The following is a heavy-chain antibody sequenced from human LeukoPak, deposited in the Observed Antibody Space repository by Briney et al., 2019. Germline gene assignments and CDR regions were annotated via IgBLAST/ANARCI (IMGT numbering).Heavy chain of an antibody. J-gene: IGHJ6*03. CDR2: ISSGGGHI. CDR3: ARDGGSSGTGAYYMDV. V-gene: IGHV3-21*01. D-gene: IGHD2-15*01. Sequence: GGSLRLSCAASGFTFSSYNMNWVRQAPGKGLEWVSSISSGGGHIYYADSVTGRFTISRDNAKNSLYLQMNSLRAEDTAVYYCARDGGSSGTGAYYMDVWGKGTTVTVSS. CDR1: GFTFSSYN.